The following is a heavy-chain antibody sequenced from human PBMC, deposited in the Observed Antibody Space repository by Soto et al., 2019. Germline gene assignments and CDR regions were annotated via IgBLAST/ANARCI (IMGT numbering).Heavy chain of an antibody. V-gene: IGHV3-7*05. J-gene: IGHJ4*02. CDR3: ARDGVAPGLYFDH. CDR2: IKYDGGEK. Sequence: EVQLVESGGGLVQPGGSLRLSCAASGFTFSDYWMNWVRQTPGKGLEWVASIKYDGGEKNYLDSVKGRFTISRDNAKNTVYLQMASLRDEDTAVYYCARDGVAPGLYFDHWGQGTPVTVSS. CDR1: GFTFSDYW. D-gene: IGHD3-3*01.